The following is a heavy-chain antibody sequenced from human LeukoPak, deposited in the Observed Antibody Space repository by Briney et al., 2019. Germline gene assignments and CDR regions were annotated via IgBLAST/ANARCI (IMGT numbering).Heavy chain of an antibody. V-gene: IGHV4-39*07. Sequence: SETLSLTCTVSGDSISSSSYFWGWIRQSPGPGLEWIGTSYYTGNTYYNPSLKSRVTISLDTSRNQFSLRLTSVIVADTALYYCARMRSYWYFDLWGRGTLVAVSS. CDR2: SYYTGNT. CDR3: ARMRSYWYFDL. D-gene: IGHD2-15*01. CDR1: GDSISSSSYF. J-gene: IGHJ2*01.